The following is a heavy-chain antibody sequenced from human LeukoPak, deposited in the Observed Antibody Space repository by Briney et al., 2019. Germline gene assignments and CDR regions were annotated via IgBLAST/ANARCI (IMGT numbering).Heavy chain of an antibody. CDR2: ISGSGGST. CDR1: GFTFSNYA. Sequence: GGSLRLSCAASGFTFSNYAMSWVRQAPGKGLEWVSAISGSGGSTYYADSVKGRFTISRDNSKNTLYLQMNSLRAEDTAVYYCAKDAYDSSGYYSDAFDIWGQGTMVTVSS. V-gene: IGHV3-23*01. J-gene: IGHJ3*02. D-gene: IGHD3-22*01. CDR3: AKDAYDSSGYYSDAFDI.